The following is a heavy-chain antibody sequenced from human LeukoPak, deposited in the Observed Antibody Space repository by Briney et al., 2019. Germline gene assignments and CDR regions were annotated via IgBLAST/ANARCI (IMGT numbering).Heavy chain of an antibody. Sequence: GASVKVSCKASGYTFISYGISWVRQAPGQGLEWMGIINPSGGSTSYAQKFQGRVTMTRDMSTSTDYMELSSLRSEDTAVYYCARDNSVEDTAWWFDPWGQGTLVTVSS. CDR3: ARDNSVEDTAWWFDP. CDR1: GYTFISYG. V-gene: IGHV1-46*01. CDR2: INPSGGST. D-gene: IGHD4-23*01. J-gene: IGHJ5*02.